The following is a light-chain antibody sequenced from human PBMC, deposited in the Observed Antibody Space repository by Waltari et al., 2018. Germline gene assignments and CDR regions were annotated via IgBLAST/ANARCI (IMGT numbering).Light chain of an antibody. CDR3: QQRRDWPLT. CDR1: QSVTNY. V-gene: IGKV3-11*01. J-gene: IGKJ4*01. CDR2: DTS. Sequence: DILLTQSPAILSLSPGARASLSCRASQSVTNYLAWYQQKPGQAPRLLISDTSNRATGIPARFSGSGFGTDFTLTISSLEPEDFAVYYCQQRRDWPLTFGGGTKVEIK.